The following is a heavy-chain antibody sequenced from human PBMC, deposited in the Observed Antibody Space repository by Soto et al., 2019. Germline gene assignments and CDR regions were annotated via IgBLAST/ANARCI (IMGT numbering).Heavy chain of an antibody. V-gene: IGHV4-34*01. CDR2: INHSGST. D-gene: IGHD6-13*01. Sequence: PSETLSLTCAVYGGSFSGYYRSWIRQPPGKGLEWIGEINHSGSTNYNPSLKSRVTISVDTSKNQFSLKLSSVTAADTAVYYCARGGGSSWPNWFDPWGQGTLVTVSS. CDR3: ARGGGSSWPNWFDP. J-gene: IGHJ5*02. CDR1: GGSFSGYY.